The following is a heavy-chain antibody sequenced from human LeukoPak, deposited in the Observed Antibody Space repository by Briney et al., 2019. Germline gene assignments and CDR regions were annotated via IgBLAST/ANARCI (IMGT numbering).Heavy chain of an antibody. V-gene: IGHV4-59*12. CDR1: GGSISGFH. CDR3: ARGDYGDSTFDY. Sequence: SETLSLTCTVSGGSISGFHWSWIRQPPGKGLELIGYIYYSGSTNYNPSLESRVTISVDTSKNQFSLKLSSVTAADTAVYYCARGDYGDSTFDYWGQGTLVTVSS. J-gene: IGHJ4*02. CDR2: IYYSGST. D-gene: IGHD4-17*01.